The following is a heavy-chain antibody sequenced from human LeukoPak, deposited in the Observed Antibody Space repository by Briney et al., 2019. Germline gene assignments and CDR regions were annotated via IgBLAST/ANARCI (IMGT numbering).Heavy chain of an antibody. CDR3: AGYDSSGYYGYGTFDI. Sequence: SETLSLTCTVSGDSISSYYWSWIRQPAGKGLEWIGRISTSGSTNYNPSLKSRVTMSVDTSKSQFSLKLSSVTAADTAVYYCAGYDSSGYYGYGTFDIWGQGTMVTVSS. J-gene: IGHJ3*02. CDR1: GDSISSYY. V-gene: IGHV4-4*07. CDR2: ISTSGST. D-gene: IGHD3-22*01.